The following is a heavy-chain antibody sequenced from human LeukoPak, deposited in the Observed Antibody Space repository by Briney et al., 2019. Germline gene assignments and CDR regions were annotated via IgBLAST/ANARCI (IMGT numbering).Heavy chain of an antibody. CDR1: GFTFSSYA. V-gene: IGHV3-15*01. D-gene: IGHD6-6*01. CDR2: IKSKSDGGTT. CDR3: TTVISPHEYSSSGGFDY. J-gene: IGHJ4*02. Sequence: PGGSLRLSCAASGFTFSSYAMSWVRQAPGKGLEWVGRIKSKSDGGTTDYAAPVKGRFTISRDDSKNTLYLQMNSLKTEDTAVYYCTTVISPHEYSSSGGFDYWGQGTLVPVSS.